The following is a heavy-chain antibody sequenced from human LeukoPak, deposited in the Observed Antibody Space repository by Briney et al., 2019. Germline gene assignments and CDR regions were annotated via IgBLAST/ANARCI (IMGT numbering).Heavy chain of an antibody. CDR2: ISAYNGNT. CDR1: GYTFTSYG. CDR3: ARDMPLRITIFGNFDY. Sequence: ASVKVSCKASGYTFTSYGISWVRQAPGQGLEWMGWISAYNGNTNYAQKLQGRVTMTTDTSTSTAYMELRSLRSDDTAVYYCARDMPLRITIFGNFDYWGQGTLVTVSS. V-gene: IGHV1-18*01. J-gene: IGHJ4*02. D-gene: IGHD3-3*01.